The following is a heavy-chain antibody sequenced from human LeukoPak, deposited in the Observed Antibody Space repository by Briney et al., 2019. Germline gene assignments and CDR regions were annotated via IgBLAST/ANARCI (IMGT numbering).Heavy chain of an antibody. D-gene: IGHD3/OR15-3a*01. CDR3: ARRTGYNYYYMDV. Sequence: ASVKVSCMASGYIFTQYGISWVRQAPGQGLEWMASISTYNGNTNYAQNLQGRVTMTTDTSTSTAYMELRSLRSDDTAVYYCARRTGYNYYYMDVWGQGTTVTVSS. CDR2: ISTYNGNT. V-gene: IGHV1-18*01. J-gene: IGHJ6*03. CDR1: GYIFTQYG.